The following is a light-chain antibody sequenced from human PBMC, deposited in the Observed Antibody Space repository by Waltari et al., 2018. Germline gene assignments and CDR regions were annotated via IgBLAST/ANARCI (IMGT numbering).Light chain of an antibody. V-gene: IGLV2-23*01. CDR1: SSDFGDYNH. Sequence: QSALTQPASVSRSPGQSITISCTGASSDFGDYNHVSWYQHHPDRAPKLIIYEATKRPSGMSDRFSGSKSGYTASLTISGLQTEDDADYYCCSYAGSNTLMFGGGTKLTVL. CDR3: CSYAGSNTLM. CDR2: EAT. J-gene: IGLJ3*02.